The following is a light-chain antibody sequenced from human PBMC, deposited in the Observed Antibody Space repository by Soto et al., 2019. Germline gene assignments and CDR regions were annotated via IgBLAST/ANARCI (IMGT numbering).Light chain of an antibody. V-gene: IGKV3-15*01. J-gene: IGKJ1*01. Sequence: EIVVTQSPATLSVSPGERVTLSCRASQPVSSSLAWYQQRPGQAPRLLIYDTSTRAAGISARFSGSGSGTEFTLTISSLQSEDFAVYYCQQYIDWPPGTFGQGTKVDIK. CDR1: QPVSSS. CDR2: DTS. CDR3: QQYIDWPPGT.